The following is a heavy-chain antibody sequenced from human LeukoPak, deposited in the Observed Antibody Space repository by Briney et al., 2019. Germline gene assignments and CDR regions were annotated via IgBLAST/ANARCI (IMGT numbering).Heavy chain of an antibody. CDR2: IYSGGST. CDR1: GFTVSSHY. V-gene: IGHV3-53*01. J-gene: IGHJ4*02. CDR3: ARGLGDY. Sequence: PGGSLRLSCAASGFTVSSHYMSWVRQAPGKGLEWDSAIYSGGSTYYADSVKSQFTISRDNSKNTLYLQMNSLRAEDTGVYYCARGLGDYWGQGTLVTVSS.